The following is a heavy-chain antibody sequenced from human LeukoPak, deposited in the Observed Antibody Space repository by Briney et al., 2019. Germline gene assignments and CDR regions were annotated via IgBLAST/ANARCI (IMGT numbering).Heavy chain of an antibody. J-gene: IGHJ5*02. D-gene: IGHD5-24*01. CDR3: ARSDGPPSYP. Sequence: PSETLSLTCIVSGYSISSGYYWGWIRQPPGKGLEWIGSIYHSGSSLYNPSLKSRVTISVDKSKNQFSLKLSSVTAADTAVYYCARSDGPPSYPWGQGTLVTVSS. CDR2: IYHSGSS. CDR1: GYSISSGYY. V-gene: IGHV4-38-2*02.